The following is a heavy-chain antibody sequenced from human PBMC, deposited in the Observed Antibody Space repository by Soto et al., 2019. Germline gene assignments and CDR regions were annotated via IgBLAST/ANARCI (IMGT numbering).Heavy chain of an antibody. CDR1: EDTFRNYA. CDR3: ASIKYDRNAYYNWSLGH. V-gene: IGHV1-69*06. CDR2: IIPIFGTA. J-gene: IGHJ2*01. Sequence: QVELVQSGAEVKKPGSSVKVSCQASEDTFRNYAISWVRQAPGQGLEWMGGIIPIFGTANYAQKFQGRVTITANTSTNTVYLQLSSLRSEHAAVYYCASIKYDRNAYYNWSLGHWGRGTLVTVSS. D-gene: IGHD3-22*01.